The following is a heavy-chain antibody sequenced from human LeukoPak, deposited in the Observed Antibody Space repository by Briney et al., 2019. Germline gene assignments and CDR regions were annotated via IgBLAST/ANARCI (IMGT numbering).Heavy chain of an antibody. CDR2: ISSSSSYI. CDR1: GFTFSSYS. CDR3: ARADYYDSSGPPLDY. J-gene: IGHJ4*02. V-gene: IGHV3-21*01. D-gene: IGHD3-22*01. Sequence: GGSLRLSCAASGFTFSSYSMNWVRQAPGKGLEWVSSISSSSSYIYYADSVKDRFTISRDNAKNSLYLQMNSLRAEDTAVYYCARADYYDSSGPPLDYWGQGTLVTVSP.